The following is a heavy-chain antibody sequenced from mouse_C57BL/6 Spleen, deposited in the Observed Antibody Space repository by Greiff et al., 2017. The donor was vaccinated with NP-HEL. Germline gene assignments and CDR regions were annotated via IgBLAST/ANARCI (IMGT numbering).Heavy chain of an antibody. Sequence: QVQLQQPGAELVRPGTSVKLSCKASGYTFTSYWMHWVKQRPGQGLAWIGVIDPSDSYTNYNQKFKGKATLTVDTSSSTAYMQFSSLTSEDSAVYYCASGAYWGQGTLVTVSA. CDR3: ASGAY. J-gene: IGHJ3*01. CDR2: IDPSDSYT. CDR1: GYTFTSYW. V-gene: IGHV1-59*01.